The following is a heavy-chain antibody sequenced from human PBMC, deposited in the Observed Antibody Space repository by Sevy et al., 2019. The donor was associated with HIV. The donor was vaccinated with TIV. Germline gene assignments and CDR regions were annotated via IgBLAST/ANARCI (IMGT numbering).Heavy chain of an antibody. CDR1: GGSISGYY. Sequence: SETLSLTCAVYGGSISGYYWSWIRQPPGKGLEWIGEINHSGSTNYNPSLKSRVTISVDTSKNQFSLKLSSVTAADTAVYYCARAGYSSSWYPKYFQHWGQGTLVTVSS. J-gene: IGHJ1*01. V-gene: IGHV4-34*01. CDR3: ARAGYSSSWYPKYFQH. D-gene: IGHD6-13*01. CDR2: INHSGST.